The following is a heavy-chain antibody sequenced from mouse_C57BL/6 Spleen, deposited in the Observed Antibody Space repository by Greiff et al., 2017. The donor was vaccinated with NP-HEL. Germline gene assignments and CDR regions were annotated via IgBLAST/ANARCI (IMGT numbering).Heavy chain of an antibody. D-gene: IGHD2-3*01. CDR1: GYTFTDYN. CDR2: INPNNGGT. V-gene: IGHV1-18*01. CDR3: AKKGYDGDLAY. Sequence: EVQLQQSGPELVKPGASVKIPCKASGYTFTDYNMDWVKQSHGKSLEWIGDINPNNGGTIYNQKFKGKATLTVDKSSSTAYMELRSLTSEGTAVYYWAKKGYDGDLAYWGQGTLVTVSA. J-gene: IGHJ3*01.